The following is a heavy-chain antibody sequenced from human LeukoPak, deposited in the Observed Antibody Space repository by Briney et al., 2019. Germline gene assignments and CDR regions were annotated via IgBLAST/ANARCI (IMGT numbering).Heavy chain of an antibody. V-gene: IGHV3-33*06. J-gene: IGHJ4*02. CDR1: GFTFSSYG. D-gene: IGHD6-19*01. CDR2: IWYDGSNK. Sequence: GGSLRLSCAASGFTFSSYGMHWVRQAPGKGLEWVAVIWYDGSNKYYADSVKGRFTTSRDNSKNTLYLQMNSLRAEDTAVYYCAKEGFSGCLDYWGQGTLVTVSS. CDR3: AKEGFSGCLDY.